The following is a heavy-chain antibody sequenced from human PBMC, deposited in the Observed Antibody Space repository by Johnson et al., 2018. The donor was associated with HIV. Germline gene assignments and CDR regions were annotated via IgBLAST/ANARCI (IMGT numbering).Heavy chain of an antibody. CDR1: GFTFSSYA. Sequence: QVQLVESGGGVVQPGRSLRLSCAASGFTFSSYAMHWVRQAPGKGLEWVAVISYDGSNKYYADSVEGRFTISRDNSKNTLYLQMNSLRPEDTAVYYCTKVWGFYYGQYHDAFDIWGQGTMVTVSS. J-gene: IGHJ3*02. CDR3: TKVWGFYYGQYHDAFDI. CDR2: ISYDGSNK. V-gene: IGHV3-30*04. D-gene: IGHD3-10*01.